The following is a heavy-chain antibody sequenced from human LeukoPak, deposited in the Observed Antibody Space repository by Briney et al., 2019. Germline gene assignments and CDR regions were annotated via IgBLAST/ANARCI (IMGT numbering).Heavy chain of an antibody. V-gene: IGHV4-34*01. D-gene: IGHD2-2*02. CDR2: INHSGST. CDR3: AREYCSSTSCHIDY. J-gene: IGHJ4*02. CDR1: GGSFSGYY. Sequence: SETLSLTCAVYGGSFSGYYWSWIRQPPGKGLEWIGEINHSGSTNYNPSLKSRVTISVDTSKNQFSLKLSSVTAADTAVYYCAREYCSSTSCHIDYWGQGTLVTVSS.